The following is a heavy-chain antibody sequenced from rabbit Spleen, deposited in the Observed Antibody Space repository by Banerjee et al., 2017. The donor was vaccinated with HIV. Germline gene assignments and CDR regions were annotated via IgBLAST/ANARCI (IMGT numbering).Heavy chain of an antibody. Sequence: VESGGGLVQPGASLTLTCKASGFSFSRYHYMCWVRQASGKGLEWIACIYTGDGNIYYASWAKGRFTGSKTSSTTVTLQMTSLTAADTATYFCARETSSGWNFGWWGQGTLVTVS. V-gene: IGHV1S40*01. J-gene: IGHJ3*01. CDR2: IYTGDGNI. CDR1: GFSFSRYHY. CDR3: ARETSSGWNFGW. D-gene: IGHD4-1*01.